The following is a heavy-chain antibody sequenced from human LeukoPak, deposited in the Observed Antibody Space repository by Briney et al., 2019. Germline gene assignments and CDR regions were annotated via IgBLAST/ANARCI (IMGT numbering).Heavy chain of an antibody. Sequence: PGRSLRLSCAASGFTFSSYAMHWVRQAPGKGLEWVAVILYDGSNKYYADSVKGRFTISRDNSKNTLYLQMNSLRAEDTAVYYCARDFLDYGMDVWGQGTTVTVSS. V-gene: IGHV3-30-3*01. CDR1: GFTFSSYA. J-gene: IGHJ6*02. CDR3: ARDFLDYGMDV. CDR2: ILYDGSNK.